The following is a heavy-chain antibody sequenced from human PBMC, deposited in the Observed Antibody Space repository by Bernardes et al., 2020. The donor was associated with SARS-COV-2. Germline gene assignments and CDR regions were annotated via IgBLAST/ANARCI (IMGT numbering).Heavy chain of an antibody. J-gene: IGHJ4*02. D-gene: IGHD3-3*01. CDR2: IYYSGST. CDR1: GGSISSSSYY. CDR3: ARSGYDFWSGYYTGEYYFDY. V-gene: IGHV4-39*01. Sequence: SETLSLTCTVSGGSISSSSYYWGWIRQPPGKGLEWIGSIYYSGSTYYNPSLKSRVTISVDTSKNQFSLKLSSVTAADTAVYYCARSGYDFWSGYYTGEYYFDYWGQGTLVTVSS.